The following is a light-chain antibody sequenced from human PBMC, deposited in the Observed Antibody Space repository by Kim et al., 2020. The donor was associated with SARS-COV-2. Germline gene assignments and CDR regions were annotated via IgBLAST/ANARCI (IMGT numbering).Light chain of an antibody. CDR1: KLGDKY. V-gene: IGLV3-1*01. J-gene: IGLJ7*01. Sequence: SYELTQPPSVSVSPGQTASITCSGDKLGDKYACWYQQRPGQSPVLVIYQNNKRPSGIPERFSGSNSGNTATLTISGTQAMDEADYYCQAWDSSFAVFGGG. CDR3: QAWDSSFAV. CDR2: QNN.